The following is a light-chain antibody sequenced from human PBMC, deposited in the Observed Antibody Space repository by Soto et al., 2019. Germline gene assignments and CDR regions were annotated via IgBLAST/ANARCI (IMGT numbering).Light chain of an antibody. CDR2: LEGSGSY. V-gene: IGLV4-60*02. CDR1: SGHSSYI. Sequence: VLTQSSSASASLGSSVKLTCTLSSGHSSYIIAWHQQQPGKAPRYLMKLEGSGSYNKGSGVPDRFSGSSSGADRYLTISNLQFEDEADYYCETWDSNSWVFGGGTKLTVL. CDR3: ETWDSNSWV. J-gene: IGLJ3*02.